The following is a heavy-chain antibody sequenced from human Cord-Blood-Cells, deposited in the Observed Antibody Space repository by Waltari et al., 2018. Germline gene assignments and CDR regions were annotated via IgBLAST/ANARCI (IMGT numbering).Heavy chain of an antibody. D-gene: IGHD1-1*01. Sequence: QLQLQESGPGLVKPSETLSLTCTVSGGSISSSSYYWGWIRQPPGKGLEWIGSIYYSGRPYYNPPRKCRVTISVDTSKNQFSLKLSSVTAADTAVYYCARDQLVTIDYWGQGTLVTVSS. CDR2: IYYSGRP. J-gene: IGHJ4*02. V-gene: IGHV4-39*02. CDR1: GGSISSSSYY. CDR3: ARDQLVTIDY.